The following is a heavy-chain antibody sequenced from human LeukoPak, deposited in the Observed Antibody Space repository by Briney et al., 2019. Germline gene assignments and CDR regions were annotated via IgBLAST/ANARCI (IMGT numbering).Heavy chain of an antibody. D-gene: IGHD3-16*01. CDR1: GFTVSSHD. Sequence: GGSLRLSCAASGFTVSSHDMSWVRQAPGKGLEWVSVIYMGGNTFYADSVKGRFTISRHTSKNALYLQMNSLRAEDTAVYYCARVGDEVAYTRGYLDYWGQGTLVTVSS. J-gene: IGHJ4*02. V-gene: IGHV3-53*04. CDR2: IYMGGNT. CDR3: ARVGDEVAYTRGYLDY.